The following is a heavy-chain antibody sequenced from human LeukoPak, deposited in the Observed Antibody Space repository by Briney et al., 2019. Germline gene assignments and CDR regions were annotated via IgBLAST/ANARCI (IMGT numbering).Heavy chain of an antibody. CDR3: ARGNMVRGPERGYY. D-gene: IGHD3-10*01. CDR2: IGGYGTTT. J-gene: IGHJ4*02. Sequence: GGSLRLSCAASGFTFSAYGMNWVRQAPGRGLEWVSAIGGYGTTTYYADSVRGRFTISRDNSKNTLYLQMNSLRAEDTAVYYCARGNMVRGPERGYYWGQGTLVTVSS. V-gene: IGHV3-23*01. CDR1: GFTFSAYG.